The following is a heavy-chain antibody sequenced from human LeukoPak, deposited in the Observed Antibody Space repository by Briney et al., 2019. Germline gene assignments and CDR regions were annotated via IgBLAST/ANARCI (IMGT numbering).Heavy chain of an antibody. CDR2: ISSSSSTI. D-gene: IGHD3-10*01. CDR3: ARDSSFMVQGVIAFDY. V-gene: IGHV3-48*02. CDR1: GFTFSSYS. J-gene: IGHJ4*02. Sequence: GGSLRLSCAASGFTFSSYSMNWVRQAPGKGLEWVSYISSSSSTIYYADSVKGRFTISRDNAKNSLYLQMNSLRDEDTAVYYCARDSSFMVQGVIAFDYWGQGTLVTVSP.